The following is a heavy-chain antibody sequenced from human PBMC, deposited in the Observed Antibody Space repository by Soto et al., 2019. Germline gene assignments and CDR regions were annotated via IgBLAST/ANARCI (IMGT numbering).Heavy chain of an antibody. V-gene: IGHV3-21*01. D-gene: IGHD5-18*01. J-gene: IGHJ6*03. CDR3: ARDNTAMVPGSYYYYYMDV. CDR2: ISSSSSYI. Sequence: GGSLRLSCAASGFTFSSYSMNWVRQAPGRGLEWVSSISSSSSYIYYADSVKGRFTISRDKAKNSLYLQMNSLRAEDTAVYYCARDNTAMVPGSYYYYYMDVWGKGTTVTVSS. CDR1: GFTFSSYS.